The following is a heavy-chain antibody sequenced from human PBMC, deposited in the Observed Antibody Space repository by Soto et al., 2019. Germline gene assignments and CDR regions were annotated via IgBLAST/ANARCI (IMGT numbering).Heavy chain of an antibody. J-gene: IGHJ4*02. V-gene: IGHV4-39*01. CDR3: DRQRTTVVTQAYFDH. CDR1: GESISSSSYY. Sequence: PSETLSLTCIVSGESISSSSYYWGWIRQPPGKGLEWIGSIYYSGRTYYNPSFKSRVTISIDTSKNQFSLKLSSVTAKDTAVYYCDRQRTTVVTQAYFDHWGQGALVTVSS. D-gene: IGHD2-21*02. CDR2: IYYSGRT.